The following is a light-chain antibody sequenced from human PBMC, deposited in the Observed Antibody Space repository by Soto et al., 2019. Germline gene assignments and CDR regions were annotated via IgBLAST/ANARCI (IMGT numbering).Light chain of an antibody. CDR3: QQSYSTPRYT. CDR2: DAS. V-gene: IGKV1-39*01. J-gene: IGKJ2*01. Sequence: DIQMTQSPSSLSASVGDRVNITCRASQSISTSLKWYQQKPGKAPKFLIYDASRLQSGVPSRFSGSGSGTDFTLTISSLQPEDFATYYCQQSYSTPRYTFGQGTKLEIK. CDR1: QSISTS.